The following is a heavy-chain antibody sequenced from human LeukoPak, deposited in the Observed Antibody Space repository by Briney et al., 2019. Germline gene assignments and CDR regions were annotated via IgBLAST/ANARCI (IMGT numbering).Heavy chain of an antibody. CDR3: ARDRYGDYDFDY. J-gene: IGHJ4*02. CDR1: GFTFDDYA. D-gene: IGHD4-17*01. V-gene: IGHV3-9*01. Sequence: GGSLRLSCAASGFTFDDYAMHWVRQAPGKGLEWVSGISWNSGSIGYADSVKGRFTISRDNAKNSLYLQMNSLRAEDTAVYYCARDRYGDYDFDYWGQGTLVTVSS. CDR2: ISWNSGSI.